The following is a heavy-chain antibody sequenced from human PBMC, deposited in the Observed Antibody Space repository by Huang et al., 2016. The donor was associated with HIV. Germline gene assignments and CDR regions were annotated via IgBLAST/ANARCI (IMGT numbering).Heavy chain of an antibody. V-gene: IGHV4-34*02. Sequence: QVRLEQWGAGLLKASETLSLTCAVYGGSFSGYQWTWICQSTGQGLDLIGEIKHSGIATYNPSLKTRVTITGDMSKNQFSLKMTSLTVTDTAVYFCARGLRFCRGGDCFPTHFQHWSQG. J-gene: IGHJ1*01. CDR3: ARGLRFCRGGDCFPTHFQH. D-gene: IGHD2-21*02. CDR1: GGSFSGYQ. CDR2: IKHSGIA.